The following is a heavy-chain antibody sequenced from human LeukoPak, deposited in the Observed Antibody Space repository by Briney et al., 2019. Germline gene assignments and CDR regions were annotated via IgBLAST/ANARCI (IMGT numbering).Heavy chain of an antibody. CDR2: ISSRGSSI. Sequence: AGGSLRLSCAGSGFNFSTYEMNWVRQAPGKGLEWLSYISSRGSSIYYTDSVKGRFTVSRDNAKNSLYLQMNSLRAEDTAVYYCARDAKEETATMGEGWFDPWGQGTLVTVSS. CDR1: GFNFSTYE. CDR3: ARDAKEETATMGEGWFDP. V-gene: IGHV3-48*03. J-gene: IGHJ5*02. D-gene: IGHD5-24*01.